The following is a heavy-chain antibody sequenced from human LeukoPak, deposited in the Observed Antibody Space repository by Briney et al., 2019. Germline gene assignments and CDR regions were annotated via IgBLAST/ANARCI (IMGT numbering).Heavy chain of an antibody. CDR2: ISSSSTTI. J-gene: IGHJ4*02. V-gene: IGHV3-48*01. CDR3: ARVSRVVVVAATALDS. D-gene: IGHD2-15*01. CDR1: GFTFSRYS. Sequence: GGSLRLSCAASGFTFSRYSMNWVRQAPGKGLEWISYISSSSTTIYYADSVKGRFTISRDNAKNSLYLQMNSLRAEDTAVYYCARVSRVVVVAATALDSWGQGTPVTVSS.